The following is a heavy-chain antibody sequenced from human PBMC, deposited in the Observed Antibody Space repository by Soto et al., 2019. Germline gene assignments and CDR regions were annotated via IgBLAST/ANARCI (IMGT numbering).Heavy chain of an antibody. J-gene: IGHJ4*02. CDR2: MFYSGST. CDR1: GGSISRGGYY. Sequence: SETLSLTCTVSGGSISRGGYYWNWIRQHPGKGLEWIGYMFYSGSTFYNPSFESRLTLSIDRAKNQFSLKLHSMSAADRAVYFCARGGGSDSFDYWGQGILVTVSS. D-gene: IGHD1-26*01. CDR3: ARGGGSDSFDY. V-gene: IGHV4-31*03.